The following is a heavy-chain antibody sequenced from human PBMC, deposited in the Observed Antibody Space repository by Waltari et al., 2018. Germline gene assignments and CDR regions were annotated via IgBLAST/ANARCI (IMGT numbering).Heavy chain of an antibody. CDR3: ASGYCSGGSCYNWFDP. D-gene: IGHD2-15*01. Sequence: QVQLVQSGAEVKKPGSSVKVSCKASVGTFSSYALSWVRQAPGQGLEWMGGIIPIFGTANYAQKFQGRVTITADESTSTAYMELSSLRSEDTAVYYCASGYCSGGSCYNWFDPWGQGTLVTVSS. V-gene: IGHV1-69*01. CDR2: IIPIFGTA. J-gene: IGHJ5*02. CDR1: VGTFSSYA.